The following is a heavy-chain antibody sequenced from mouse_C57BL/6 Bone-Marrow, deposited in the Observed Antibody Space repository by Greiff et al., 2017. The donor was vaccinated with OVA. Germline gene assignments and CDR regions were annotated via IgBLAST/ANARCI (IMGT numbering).Heavy chain of an antibody. Sequence: QVHVKQPGAELVKPGASVKLSCKASGYTFTSYWMQWVKQRPGQGLEWIGEIDPSDSYTNYNQKFKGKATLTVDTSSSTAYMQLSSLTSEDSAVYYCAREGWLRRPYWGQGTLVTVSA. J-gene: IGHJ3*01. CDR1: GYTFTSYW. D-gene: IGHD2-2*01. CDR2: IDPSDSYT. CDR3: AREGWLRRPY. V-gene: IGHV1-50*01.